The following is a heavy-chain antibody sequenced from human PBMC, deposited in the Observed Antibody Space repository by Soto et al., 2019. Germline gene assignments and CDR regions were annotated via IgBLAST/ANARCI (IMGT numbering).Heavy chain of an antibody. Sequence: EVQLVESGGGLVKPGGSLRLSCAASGFTFSSYSMNWVRQAPGKGLEWVSSIRSSSSYIYYADSVKGRFTISRDNAKNSLYLQMNSLRAEDTAVYYCARDQGAGGGNSLDYWGQGTLVTVSS. D-gene: IGHD2-21*02. CDR2: IRSSSSYI. V-gene: IGHV3-21*01. CDR1: GFTFSSYS. J-gene: IGHJ4*02. CDR3: ARDQGAGGGNSLDY.